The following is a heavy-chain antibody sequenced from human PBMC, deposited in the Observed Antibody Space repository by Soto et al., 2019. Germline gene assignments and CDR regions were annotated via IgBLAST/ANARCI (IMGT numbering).Heavy chain of an antibody. V-gene: IGHV4-34*01. CDR2: INHSGST. J-gene: IGHJ4*02. Sequence: SETLSLTCAVYGGSFSGYYWSWIRQPPGKGLEWIGEINHSGSTNYNPSLKSRVTISVDTSKNQFSLKLSSLRSEDTAVYYCARDRGLLSTNGGYWGQETLVTVS. CDR1: GGSFSGYY. D-gene: IGHD2-8*01. CDR3: ARDRGLLSTNGGY.